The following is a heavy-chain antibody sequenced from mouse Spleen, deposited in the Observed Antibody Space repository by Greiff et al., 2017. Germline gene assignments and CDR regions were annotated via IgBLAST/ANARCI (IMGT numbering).Heavy chain of an antibody. J-gene: IGHJ4*01. CDR3: ARARYYYAMDY. Sequence: VQLQQSGPGLVKPSQSLSLTCTVTGYSITSDYAWNWIRQFPGNKLEWMGYISYSGSTSYNPSLKSRISITRDTSKNQFFLQLNSVTTEDTATYYCARARYYYAMDYWGQGTSVTVSS. V-gene: IGHV3-2*02. CDR2: ISYSGST. CDR1: GYSITSDYA.